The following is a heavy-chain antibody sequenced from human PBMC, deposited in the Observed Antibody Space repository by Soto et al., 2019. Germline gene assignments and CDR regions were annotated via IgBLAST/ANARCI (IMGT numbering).Heavy chain of an antibody. Sequence: TSETLSLTCAVSGDSISRGGYSWSWIRQPPGKALEWIGHTYHSGNPYYNPSLKSRVTISVDTSKNQFSLKLSSVTAADTAVYYCASQRLYGSSSYPIDSWGQGTLVTVSS. CDR3: ASQRLYGSSSYPIDS. V-gene: IGHV4-30-2*02. CDR1: GDSISRGGYS. D-gene: IGHD3-22*01. J-gene: IGHJ4*02. CDR2: TYHSGNP.